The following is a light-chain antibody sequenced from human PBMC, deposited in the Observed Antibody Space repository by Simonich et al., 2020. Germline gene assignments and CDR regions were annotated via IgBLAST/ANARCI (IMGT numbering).Light chain of an antibody. CDR3: QSYDSSLSAPI. Sequence: QSVLTPPPSVSGAPGQRVPISCTGSSSNSGAGYDVHWYQQLPGTAPKLLSYGNSNRPAGVPDRSSGSKSGTSASMAITGLQAEDEADYYCQSYDSSLSAPIFGGGTKLTVL. V-gene: IGLV1-40*01. CDR1: SSNSGAGYD. J-gene: IGLJ2*01. CDR2: GNS.